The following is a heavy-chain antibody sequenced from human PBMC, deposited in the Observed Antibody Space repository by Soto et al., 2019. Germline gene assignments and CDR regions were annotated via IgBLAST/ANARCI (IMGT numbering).Heavy chain of an antibody. V-gene: IGHV4-59*01. CDR2: IYASGSP. CDR3: ARGVGSSPPRY. D-gene: IGHD1-26*01. CDR1: GGSISVYY. J-gene: IGHJ4*02. Sequence: SETLSLTCTISGGSISVYYWSWVRQPPGHELEWIGYIYASGSPYYNPSLRSRVTISADTSKIQISLKLTSPTAADTAVYYCARGVGSSPPRYWGRGTLVTVSS.